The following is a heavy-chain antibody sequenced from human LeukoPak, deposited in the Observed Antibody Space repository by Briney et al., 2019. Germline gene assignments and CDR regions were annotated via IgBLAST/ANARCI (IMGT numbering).Heavy chain of an antibody. V-gene: IGHV3-21*01. CDR2: INGGSNSI. CDR3: AGLKRPSRIEYSSSWVMRVFDY. J-gene: IGHJ4*02. Sequence: PGGSLRLSCTASGFTFSSYSMNWVRQAPGKGLEWVSFINGGSNSINYADSVKGRFTISRDNAKNSLYLQMSSLKAEDTAVYYCAGLKRPSRIEYSSSWVMRVFDYWGQGTLVTVSS. D-gene: IGHD6-6*01. CDR1: GFTFSSYS.